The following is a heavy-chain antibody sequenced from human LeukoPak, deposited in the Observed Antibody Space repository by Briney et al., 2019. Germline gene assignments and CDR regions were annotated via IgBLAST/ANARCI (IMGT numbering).Heavy chain of an antibody. CDR2: ISAYNGNT. D-gene: IGHD3-10*01. J-gene: IGHJ6*02. V-gene: IGHV1-18*01. CDR3: ERDERRITPRRNTGYGMDV. CDR1: GYTFTSYG. Sequence: ASVKVSCKASGYTFTSYGISWVRQAPGQGLEWMGWISAYNGNTNYAQKHQGRVTMTTDTSTSTAYMELRSLRSDDTAVYYCERDERRITPRRNTGYGMDVWGQGTTVTVSS.